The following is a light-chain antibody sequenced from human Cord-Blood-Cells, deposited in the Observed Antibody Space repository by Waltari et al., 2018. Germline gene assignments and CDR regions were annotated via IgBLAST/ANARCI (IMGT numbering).Light chain of an antibody. CDR1: TRDVGAYNY. J-gene: IGLJ1*01. Sequence: QSALTQPASVSGSPGQSITLSCTGTTRDVGAYNYVAWYQQHPGKAPNLTIYDVSNRPSGVSNRFSGSKSGNTASLTISGLQAEDEADYYCSSYTSSSTYVFGTGTKVTVL. CDR3: SSYTSSSTYV. CDR2: DVS. V-gene: IGLV2-14*03.